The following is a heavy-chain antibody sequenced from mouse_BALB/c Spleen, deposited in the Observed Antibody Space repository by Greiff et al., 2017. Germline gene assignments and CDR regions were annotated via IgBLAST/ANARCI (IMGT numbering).Heavy chain of an antibody. V-gene: IGHV2-9*02. J-gene: IGHJ4*01. CDR2: IWAGGST. Sequence: VKLQESGPGLVAPSQSLSITCTVSGFSLTSYGVHWVRQPPGKGLEWLGVIWAGGSTNYNSALMSRLSISKDNSKSQVFLKMNSLQTDDTAMYYCARDRDYGSSFAMDYWGQGTSVTVSS. CDR1: GFSLTSYG. D-gene: IGHD1-1*01. CDR3: ARDRDYGSSFAMDY.